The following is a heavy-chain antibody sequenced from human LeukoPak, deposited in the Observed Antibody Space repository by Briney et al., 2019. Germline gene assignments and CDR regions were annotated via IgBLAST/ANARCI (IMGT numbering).Heavy chain of an antibody. Sequence: ASVKVSCKTSGYTFTKSLIHWVRQAPGQGLEWMGTINPQGDITNYAQRFQGRITLTEDTSTSTVYMELSSLTSEDTAVYYCARPSYCVADNCGYWLDPWGPGTLVTVSS. CDR2: INPQGDIT. V-gene: IGHV1-46*01. CDR3: ARPSYCVADNCGYWLDP. CDR1: GYTFTKSL. D-gene: IGHD2-21*01. J-gene: IGHJ5*02.